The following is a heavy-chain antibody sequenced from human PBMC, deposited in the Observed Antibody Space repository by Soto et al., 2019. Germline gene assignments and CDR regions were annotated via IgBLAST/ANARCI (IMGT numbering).Heavy chain of an antibody. V-gene: IGHV3-30*18. CDR3: AKDAVAGNYYYYYGMDV. J-gene: IGHJ6*02. Sequence: GGSLRLSCAASGFTFSSYGMHWVRQAPGKGLEWVAVISYDGSNKYYADSVKGRFTISRDNSKNTLYLQMNSLRAEDTAVYYCAKDAVAGNYYYYYGMDVWGQGTAVTVSS. D-gene: IGHD6-19*01. CDR2: ISYDGSNK. CDR1: GFTFSSYG.